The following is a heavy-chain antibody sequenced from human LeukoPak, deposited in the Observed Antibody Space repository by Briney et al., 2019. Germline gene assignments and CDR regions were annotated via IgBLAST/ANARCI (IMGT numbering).Heavy chain of an antibody. CDR2: IYPGDSDT. D-gene: IGHD3-22*01. V-gene: IGHV5-51*01. J-gene: IGHJ4*02. CDR1: GYSFTSYW. CDR3: ARESYYYDSSGYHKYFDY. Sequence: GESLKISCKGSGYSFTSYWIGWVRQMPGKGLEWMGIIYPGDSDTRYSPSFQGQVTISADKSISTAYLQWSSLKASDTAMYYCARESYYYDSSGYHKYFDYWGQGTLVTVSS.